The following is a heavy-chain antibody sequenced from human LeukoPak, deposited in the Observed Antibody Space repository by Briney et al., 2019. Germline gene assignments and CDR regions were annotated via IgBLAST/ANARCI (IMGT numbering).Heavy chain of an antibody. J-gene: IGHJ4*02. CDR3: ARRGGSYGIDY. V-gene: IGHV4-61*02. D-gene: IGHD1-26*01. CDR2: IYTSGST. CDR1: GGSISSGSYY. Sequence: SETLSLTCTVSGGSISSGSYYWSWIRQPAGKGLEWIGRIYTSGSTNYNPSLKSRVTISVDTSKNQFSLKLSSVTAADTAVYYCARRGGSYGIDYWGQGTLVTVSS.